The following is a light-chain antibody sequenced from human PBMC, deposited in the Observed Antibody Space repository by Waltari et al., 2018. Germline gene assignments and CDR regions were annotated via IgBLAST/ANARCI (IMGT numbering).Light chain of an antibody. V-gene: IGKV2-28*01. CDR3: MQALQTPPT. J-gene: IGKJ5*01. Sequence: DIVMTQSLLSLQVTHGEPASISCRSSQSLLHSNGYDYLDWYLQKPGQSPQLLIFLGSNRASGVPDRFSGSGSGTDFTLKISRVEAEDVGVYYCMQALQTPPTFGQGTRLEIK. CDR2: LGS. CDR1: QSLLHSNGYDY.